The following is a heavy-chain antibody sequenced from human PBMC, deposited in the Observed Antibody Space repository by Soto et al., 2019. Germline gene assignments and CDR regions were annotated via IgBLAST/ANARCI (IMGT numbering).Heavy chain of an antibody. CDR1: GGTFSSYA. J-gene: IGHJ6*02. D-gene: IGHD2-2*01. Sequence: GASVKVSCKASGGTFSSYAISWVRQAPGQGLEWMGGIIPIFGTANYAQKFQGRVTITADESTSTAYMELSSLRSEDTAVYYCATLVFNHRRRGSKDVSGQGTTVTGSS. CDR2: IIPIFGTA. CDR3: ATLVFNHRRRGSKDV. V-gene: IGHV1-69*13.